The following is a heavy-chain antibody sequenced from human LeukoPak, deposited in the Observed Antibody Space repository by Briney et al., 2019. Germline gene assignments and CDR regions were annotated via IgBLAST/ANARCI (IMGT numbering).Heavy chain of an antibody. V-gene: IGHV3-74*01. CDR1: GFTFSSYW. J-gene: IGHJ4*02. CDR2: INSDGSST. D-gene: IGHD3-10*01. Sequence: QSGGSLRLSCAASGFTFSSYWMHWVRQAPGKGLVWVSRINSDGSSTSYADSVKGRFTISRDNSKNSLYLQMNSLKTEDTALYYCVQEGYYGSANNPFDYWGQGTLVTVSS. CDR3: VQEGYYGSANNPFDY.